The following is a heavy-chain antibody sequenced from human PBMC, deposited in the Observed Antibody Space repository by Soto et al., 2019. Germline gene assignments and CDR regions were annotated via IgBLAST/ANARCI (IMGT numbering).Heavy chain of an antibody. V-gene: IGHV3-48*03. Sequence: PXESLRLSCAASGFILRRYVLSWVRQAPGKGLEWVPYISSSGSTIYYADSVKGRFTISRDNAKNSLYLQMNSLRAEDTAVYYCARGESRQAFDYWGQGTLVTVSS. CDR1: GFILRRYV. CDR3: ARGESRQAFDY. D-gene: IGHD1-26*01. CDR2: ISSSGSTI. J-gene: IGHJ4*02.